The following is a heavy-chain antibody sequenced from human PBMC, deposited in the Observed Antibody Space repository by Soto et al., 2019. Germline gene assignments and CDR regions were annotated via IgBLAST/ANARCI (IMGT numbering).Heavy chain of an antibody. J-gene: IGHJ6*02. V-gene: IGHV3-NL1*01. Sequence: QVQLVESGGGVVQPGRSLRLSCAASGFTFSSYGMHWVRQAPGKGLEWVAVIYSGGSTYYADSVKGRFTISRDNSKNTLYLQMNSLRAEDTAVYYCARGGAAAGRGYGMDVWGQGTTVTVSS. CDR3: ARGGAAAGRGYGMDV. CDR1: GFTFSSYG. CDR2: IYSGGST. D-gene: IGHD6-13*01.